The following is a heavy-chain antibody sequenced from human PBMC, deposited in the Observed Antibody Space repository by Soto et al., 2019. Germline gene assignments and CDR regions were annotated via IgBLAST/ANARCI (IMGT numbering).Heavy chain of an antibody. J-gene: IGHJ2*01. CDR1: GFTFSNFV. Sequence: EVQLLESGGGLVQPGGSLRLTCAASGFTFSNFVMGWVRRAPGKGLEWVSAIGGTSGSTYYADSVKGRFTISRDNSKNTQFLHMNSLRADDTAVYYCAKRCGEGYFDLWGRGTLVTVSS. D-gene: IGHD3-10*01. CDR3: AKRCGEGYFDL. CDR2: IGGTSGST. V-gene: IGHV3-23*01.